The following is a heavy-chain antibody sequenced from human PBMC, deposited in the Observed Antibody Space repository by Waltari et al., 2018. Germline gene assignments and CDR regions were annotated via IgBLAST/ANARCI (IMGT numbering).Heavy chain of an antibody. J-gene: IGHJ3*02. Sequence: QVQLVQSGAEVKRPGASVTVSCKASGFTFTNFYMHWVRQAPGQGLEWMGKINPGGGQTNYAQQFQGRITVTRDTSTSTTYMELRTLESDDTAVYYCARDQRAVPTASIYAFEIWGQGTVVTVSS. CDR2: INPGGGQT. CDR3: ARDQRAVPTASIYAFEI. CDR1: GFTFTNFY. D-gene: IGHD6-19*01. V-gene: IGHV1-46*01.